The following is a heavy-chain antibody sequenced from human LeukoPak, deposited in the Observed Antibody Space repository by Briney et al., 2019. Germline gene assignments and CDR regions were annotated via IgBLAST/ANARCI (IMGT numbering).Heavy chain of an antibody. CDR3: ARDIEAVGATLYFDY. D-gene: IGHD1-26*01. V-gene: IGHV4-59*11. J-gene: IGHJ4*01. Sequence: SETLSLTCTVSGGSISSHYWSWIRQTPEKELEYIGQINYSWSTYYNPSLKTRVTLSIDTSKNQFSLKLRSVTAADTAVYYCARDIEAVGATLYFDYWGRGTLVTVSS. CDR2: INYSWST. CDR1: GGSISSHY.